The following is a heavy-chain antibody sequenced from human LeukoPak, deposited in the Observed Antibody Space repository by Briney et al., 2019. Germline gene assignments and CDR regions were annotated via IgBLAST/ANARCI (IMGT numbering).Heavy chain of an antibody. V-gene: IGHV4-39*01. CDR1: GGSISSSIYY. CDR2: IYYSGAT. CDR3: ARRSDSDLFYYYYYMDV. D-gene: IGHD2-21*01. Sequence: PSETLSLTCTVSGGSISSSIYYWAWIRQPPGKGLEWIGSIYYSGATYYNPSLKSRVTISIDTSKNQFSLKLSSVTAADTAVYYCARRSDSDLFYYYYYMDVWGKGTTVTVSS. J-gene: IGHJ6*03.